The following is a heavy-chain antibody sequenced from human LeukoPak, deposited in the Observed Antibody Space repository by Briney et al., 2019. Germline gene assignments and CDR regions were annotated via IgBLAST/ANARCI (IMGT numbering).Heavy chain of an antibody. V-gene: IGHV1-2*02. J-gene: IGHJ4*02. Sequence: ASVKVSCKASGYTFTGYYMHWVRQAPGQGVEWMGWINPNSGGTNYAQKFQGRVTMTRDTSISTAYMELSRLRSDDTAVYYCARSEAAAAPAGDYWGQGTLVTVSS. CDR2: INPNSGGT. D-gene: IGHD6-13*01. CDR1: GYTFTGYY. CDR3: ARSEAAAAPAGDY.